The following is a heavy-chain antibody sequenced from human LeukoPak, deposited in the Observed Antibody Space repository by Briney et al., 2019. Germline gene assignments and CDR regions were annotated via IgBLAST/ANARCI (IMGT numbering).Heavy chain of an antibody. CDR3: IAHFPYFYGFDV. CDR2: IKSEGEGATT. CDR1: GFTFSNAW. Sequence: GGSLRLSCAASGFTFSNAWMSWVRQAPGKGLEWLGHIKSEGEGATTDYAAPAKGRFAISRDDSKNMIYLQMSSLKIDDTAIYYCIAHFPYFYGFDVWGKGTTVTVSS. V-gene: IGHV3-15*01. D-gene: IGHD3-3*02. J-gene: IGHJ6*04.